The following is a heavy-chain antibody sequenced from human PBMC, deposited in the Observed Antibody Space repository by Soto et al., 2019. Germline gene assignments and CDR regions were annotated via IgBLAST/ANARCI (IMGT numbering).Heavy chain of an antibody. D-gene: IGHD3-22*01. J-gene: IGHJ4*02. Sequence: SETLSLTCAVYGGSFSGYYWSWIRQPPGKGLEWIGEINHSGSTNYNPSLKSRDTRSVDTSKNQFSLKLSSVTAAETAVYCCARAREGGYSGIDYWGQGTLVTVSS. CDR1: GGSFSGYY. CDR2: INHSGST. CDR3: ARAREGGYSGIDY. V-gene: IGHV4-34*01.